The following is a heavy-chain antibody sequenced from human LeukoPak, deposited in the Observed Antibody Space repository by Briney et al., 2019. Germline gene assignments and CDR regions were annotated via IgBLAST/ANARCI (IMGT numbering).Heavy chain of an antibody. CDR1: GYTFTGYY. D-gene: IGHD1-1*01. V-gene: IGHV1-2*02. CDR3: ARIYVRATTVTYFHGMDG. Sequence: ASVKVSCKASGYTFTGYYVHWVRQAPGQGIEWVGWINPKSGGTTSATQFQGRVTTYKDTCLSTAYIEMSRLRSDGTAVYYCARIYVRATTVTYFHGMDGWGQGSTVTVS. J-gene: IGHJ6*02. CDR2: INPKSGGT.